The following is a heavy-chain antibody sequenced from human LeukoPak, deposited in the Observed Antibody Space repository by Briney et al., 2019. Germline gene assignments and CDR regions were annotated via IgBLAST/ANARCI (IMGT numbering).Heavy chain of an antibody. CDR3: AKDLHSGWYFDY. J-gene: IGHJ4*02. V-gene: IGHV3-30*02. Sequence: GTLTFSCSASAFTFSSNGMHRLRQAPGMGLVGVAFIRYDGSNKYYADSVKGRFTISRDNSKNTLYLQMNRLRAEDTAVYYCAKDLHSGWYFDYWGQGTLVTVSS. D-gene: IGHD6-19*01. CDR2: IRYDGSNK. CDR1: AFTFSSNG.